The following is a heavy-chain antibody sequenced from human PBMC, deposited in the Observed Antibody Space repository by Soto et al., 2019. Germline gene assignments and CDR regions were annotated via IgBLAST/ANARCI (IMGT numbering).Heavy chain of an antibody. J-gene: IGHJ4*02. D-gene: IGHD2-15*01. CDR3: ARERSGSSHFDF. CDR2: IYSSGST. V-gene: IGHV4-59*02. Sequence: QVQLQESGPGLVKPSETLSLTCTVSGGSVTSYYWNWIRHPPGQGLEWIGYIYSSGSTNYNPSLRSRLTISVDTSTNQFSLRLSSVTAADTAVYYCARERSGSSHFDFWGQGTLVTVSS. CDR1: GGSVTSYY.